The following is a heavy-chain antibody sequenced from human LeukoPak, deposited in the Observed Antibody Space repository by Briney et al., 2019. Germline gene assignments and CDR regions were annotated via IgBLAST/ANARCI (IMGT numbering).Heavy chain of an antibody. Sequence: ASVKVSCKTSGGTFSSYATSWVRHAPGQGLEWMGGIIPIFGTANYAQKFQGRVTITADESTSTAYMELSSLRPEDTAVYYCATVNYWGQGTLVTVSS. CDR3: ATVNY. V-gene: IGHV1-69*13. CDR2: IIPIFGTA. CDR1: GGTFSSYA. J-gene: IGHJ4*02.